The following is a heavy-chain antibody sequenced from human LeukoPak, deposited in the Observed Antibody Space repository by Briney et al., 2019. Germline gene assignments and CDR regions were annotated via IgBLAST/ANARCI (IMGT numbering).Heavy chain of an antibody. J-gene: IGHJ4*02. CDR2: IHYSGST. Sequence: SETLSLTCTVSGDSISGYYWSWIRQSPGKGLEWIAWIHYSGSTKYNPSLKSRVTISEDTSRNQYSLKLSSVTAADTAVYYCARHYNSGTYPLDHWGQGTLVTVSS. CDR1: GDSISGYY. D-gene: IGHD3-10*01. CDR3: ARHYNSGTYPLDH. V-gene: IGHV4-59*08.